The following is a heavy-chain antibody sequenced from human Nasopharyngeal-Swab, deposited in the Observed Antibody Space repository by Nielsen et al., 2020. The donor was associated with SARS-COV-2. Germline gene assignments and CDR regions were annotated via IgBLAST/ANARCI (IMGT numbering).Heavy chain of an antibody. CDR2: IGDKDHNYAT. Sequence: GESLKISCAASGFIFSGSAMHWVRQASGKGLEWVGRIGDKDHNYATTYGAAVKGRFTISRDDSKNTAFLQMDSQKTEDTALYYCTTDYYFDYWGQGTLVTVSS. J-gene: IGHJ4*02. CDR3: TTDYYFDY. CDR1: GFIFSGSA. V-gene: IGHV3-73*01.